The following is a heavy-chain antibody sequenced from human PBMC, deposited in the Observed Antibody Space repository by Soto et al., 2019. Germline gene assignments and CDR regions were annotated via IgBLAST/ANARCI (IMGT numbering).Heavy chain of an antibody. D-gene: IGHD2-15*01. J-gene: IGHJ4*02. CDR1: GFTFSNYW. CDR2: IKEDGSEK. CDR3: SRDVVVGAKALNY. V-gene: IGHV3-7*01. Sequence: GGSLRLSCAASGFTFSNYWMTWVRQAPGKGLEWVANIKEDGSEKHYVDSVKGRFTISRHNAKNSLYLQMNSMRVEDTAVYFCSRDVVVGAKALNYWGQGALVSVSS.